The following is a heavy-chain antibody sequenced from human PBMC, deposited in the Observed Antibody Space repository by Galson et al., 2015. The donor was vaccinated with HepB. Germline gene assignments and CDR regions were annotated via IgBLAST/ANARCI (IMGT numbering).Heavy chain of an antibody. Sequence: SLRLSCAASGFTFSDHSMNWVRQAPGKGLKWVSSISRTSININYADSVKGRYTISRDNAKNSLYLQMNSLRAEDTAVYYCTRDVGNTKTYQYHGMDVWGQGTTITVSS. CDR2: ISRTSINI. CDR3: TRDVGNTKTYQYHGMDV. V-gene: IGHV3-21*01. D-gene: IGHD2-2*01. CDR1: GFTFSDHS. J-gene: IGHJ6*02.